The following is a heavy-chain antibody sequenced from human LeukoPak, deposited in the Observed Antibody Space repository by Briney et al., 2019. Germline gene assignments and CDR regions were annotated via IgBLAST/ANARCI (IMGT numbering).Heavy chain of an antibody. CDR1: GFTVSSNY. J-gene: IGHJ4*02. D-gene: IGHD3-10*01. CDR2: IYSSGST. Sequence: PGGSLRLSCAASGFTVSSNYMNWVRQAPGKGLEWVSVIYSSGSTYYADSVQGRFTFSRDDSKNTVHLQMNSLRAEDTAVYYCAKDLDLSWFGELLYSFDYWGQGTLVTVSS. V-gene: IGHV3-53*01. CDR3: AKDLDLSWFGELLYSFDY.